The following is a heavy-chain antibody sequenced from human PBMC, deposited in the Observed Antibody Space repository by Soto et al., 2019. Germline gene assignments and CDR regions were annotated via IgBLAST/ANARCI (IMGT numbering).Heavy chain of an antibody. Sequence: SETLSLTCTVSGGSITRGGYYWSWIRQHPGKGLEWIGYIYNSGTTYYNPSLKSRVTISVDTSKNQFSLKLTSVTAADTATYYCARMGYYDSSGYYYFDYWGQETLVTVSS. V-gene: IGHV4-31*03. CDR1: GGSITRGGYY. D-gene: IGHD3-22*01. CDR3: ARMGYYDSSGYYYFDY. J-gene: IGHJ4*02. CDR2: IYNSGTT.